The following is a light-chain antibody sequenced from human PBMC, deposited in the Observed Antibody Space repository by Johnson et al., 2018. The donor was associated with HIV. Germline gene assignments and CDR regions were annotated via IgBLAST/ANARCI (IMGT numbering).Light chain of an antibody. V-gene: IGLV1-51*01. CDR2: DND. Sequence: QSVLTQPPSVSAAPGQKVTISCSGSSSNIGNYDVSWYQQVPGTAPKLLIYDNDKRPSGIPDRFSGYKYGTSANLCIPGLQTGDEADYSWGTWDNRLSTGGVFGTGTKVTVL. CDR1: SSNIGNYD. CDR3: GTWDNRLSTGGV. J-gene: IGLJ1*01.